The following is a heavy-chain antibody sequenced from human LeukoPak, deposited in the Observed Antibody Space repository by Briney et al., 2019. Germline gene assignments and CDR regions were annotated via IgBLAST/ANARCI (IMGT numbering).Heavy chain of an antibody. Sequence: GSLRLSCAASGFTFNTYGMSWVRQAPGKRLEWVSGISGSGSATYYADSVKGRFTISRDDPHNTLYLQMNSLRAEDTAVYFCARGGVDYSGSGTYYLMYYFYYWGQGALVTVSS. V-gene: IGHV3-23*01. J-gene: IGHJ4*02. CDR2: ISGSGSAT. CDR3: ARGGVDYSGSGTYYLMYYFYY. CDR1: GFTFNTYG. D-gene: IGHD3-10*01.